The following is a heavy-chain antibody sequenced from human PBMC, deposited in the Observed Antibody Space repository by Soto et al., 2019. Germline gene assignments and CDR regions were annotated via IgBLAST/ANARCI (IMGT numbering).Heavy chain of an antibody. J-gene: IGHJ6*03. CDR1: GYTFTSYG. V-gene: IGHV1-2*04. CDR2: INPNNGGT. CDR3: AKAGTIPPYYYYFYMDV. D-gene: IGHD2-2*01. Sequence: ASVKVSCKASGYTFTSYGISWVRQAPGQGLEWMGWINPNNGGTNYAQKFQGWVTMTRDTSISTAYMELSRLRSDNTAVYYCAKAGTIPPYYYYFYMDVWGKGTTVTVSS.